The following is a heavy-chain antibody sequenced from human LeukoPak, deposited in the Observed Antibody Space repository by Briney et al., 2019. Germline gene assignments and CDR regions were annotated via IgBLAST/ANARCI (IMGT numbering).Heavy chain of an antibody. CDR1: GYTFTSYY. CDR3: ASMQKRKYYYYYYMDV. CDR2: ISAYNGNT. D-gene: IGHD2-2*01. J-gene: IGHJ6*03. Sequence: ASVKVSCKASGYTFTSYYMHWVRQAPGQGLEWMGWISAYNGNTNYAQKLQGGVTMTTDTSTSTAYMELRSLRSDDTAVYYCASMQKRKYYYYYYMDVWGKGTTVTVSS. V-gene: IGHV1-18*04.